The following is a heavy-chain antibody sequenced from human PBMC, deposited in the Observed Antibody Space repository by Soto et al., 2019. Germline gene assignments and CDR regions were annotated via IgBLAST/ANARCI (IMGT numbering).Heavy chain of an antibody. CDR3: ARAVYCSGGSCSFDP. J-gene: IGHJ5*02. CDR2: IYYTGSS. CDR1: GGSVSSGNYY. D-gene: IGHD2-15*01. V-gene: IGHV4-61*01. Sequence: SETLSLTCTVSGGSVSSGNYYWSWIRQPPGKGLEWIGFIYYTGSSSYNPSLKSRVTMPLDKSNNQFSLKLTSVTAADTAVYYCARAVYCSGGSCSFDPWGQGTLVTVS.